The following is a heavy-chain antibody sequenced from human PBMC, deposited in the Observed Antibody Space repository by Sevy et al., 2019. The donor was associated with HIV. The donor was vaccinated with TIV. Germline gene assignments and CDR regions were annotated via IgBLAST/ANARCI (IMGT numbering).Heavy chain of an antibody. V-gene: IGHV3-23*01. Sequence: GGSLRLSCAASGFTFSSYAMSWVRQAPGKGLEWVSAISGSGGSTYYADSVKGRFTISRDNSKNTLYLQMNSLRAEDTAVYCCAKAPRSGSFYYFDYWGQGTLVTVSS. CDR2: ISGSGGST. D-gene: IGHD6-13*01. J-gene: IGHJ4*02. CDR3: AKAPRSGSFYYFDY. CDR1: GFTFSSYA.